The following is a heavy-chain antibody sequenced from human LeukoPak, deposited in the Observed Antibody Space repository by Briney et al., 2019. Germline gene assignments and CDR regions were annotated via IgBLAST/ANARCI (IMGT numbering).Heavy chain of an antibody. V-gene: IGHV1-2*02. CDR3: ARQSSSSSRLFDC. Sequence: ASVKVSCKVSGYTFTGYYMHWVRQAPGQGLEWMGWINPHNSDTYYAQRFRGRVTMTRDTSISTTYMEVSSLTSDDTAVYYCARQSSSSSRLFDCWGQGTLVTVSS. CDR1: GYTFTGYY. CDR2: INPHNSDT. J-gene: IGHJ4*02. D-gene: IGHD6-6*01.